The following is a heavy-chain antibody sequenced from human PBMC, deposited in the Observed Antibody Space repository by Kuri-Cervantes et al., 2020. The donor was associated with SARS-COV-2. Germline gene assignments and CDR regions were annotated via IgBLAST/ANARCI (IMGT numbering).Heavy chain of an antibody. J-gene: IGHJ4*02. V-gene: IGHV1-69*13. CDR3: ARVLWDFDSSGYPFDS. CDR2: IIPIFGTA. D-gene: IGHD3-22*01. Sequence: SVKVSCKASGYTFTSYGISWVRQAPGQGLEWMGGIIPIFGTANYAQKFQGRVTITADESTSTAYMELSSLRSEDTAVYYCARVLWDFDSSGYPFDSWGQGTLVTVSS. CDR1: GYTFTSYG.